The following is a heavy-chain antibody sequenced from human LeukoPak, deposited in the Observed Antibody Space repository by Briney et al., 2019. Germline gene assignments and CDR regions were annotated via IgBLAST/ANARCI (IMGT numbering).Heavy chain of an antibody. J-gene: IGHJ5*02. Sequence: PSETLSLTCAVYGGSFSGYYWSWIRQPPGKGLEWIGEINHSGSTNYNPSLKSRVTISVDTSKNQFSLKLSSVTAADTAVYYCARHGVLRYFDWLNTHNWFDPWGQGTLVTVSS. CDR3: ARHGVLRYFDWLNTHNWFDP. CDR2: INHSGST. V-gene: IGHV4-34*01. CDR1: GGSFSGYY. D-gene: IGHD3-9*01.